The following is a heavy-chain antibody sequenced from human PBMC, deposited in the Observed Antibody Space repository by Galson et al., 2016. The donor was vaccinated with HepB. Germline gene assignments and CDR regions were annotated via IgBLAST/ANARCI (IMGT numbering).Heavy chain of an antibody. V-gene: IGHV3-53*01. CDR2: IYLAGST. Sequence: SLRLSCAASGFPVSDNYMTWVRQAPGKGLECVAVIYLAGSTFYADSVRGRFTISRDDSANILYLQMTSLRAEDTAVYYCASFDWNNGPRYWGQGTLVTVSS. J-gene: IGHJ4*02. D-gene: IGHD1/OR15-1a*01. CDR3: ASFDWNNGPRY. CDR1: GFPVSDNY.